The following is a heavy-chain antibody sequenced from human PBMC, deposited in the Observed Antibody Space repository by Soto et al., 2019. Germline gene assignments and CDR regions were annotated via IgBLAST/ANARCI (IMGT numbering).Heavy chain of an antibody. CDR3: AKAYYYGSGSRNSDAFDI. Sequence: LRLSCAASGFTFSSYAMSWVRQAPGKGLEWVSAISGSGGSTYYADSVKGRFTISRDNSKNTLYLQMNSLRAEDTAVYYCAKAYYYGSGSRNSDAFDIGGQGTMVTVSS. J-gene: IGHJ3*02. V-gene: IGHV3-23*01. D-gene: IGHD3-10*01. CDR1: GFTFSSYA. CDR2: ISGSGGST.